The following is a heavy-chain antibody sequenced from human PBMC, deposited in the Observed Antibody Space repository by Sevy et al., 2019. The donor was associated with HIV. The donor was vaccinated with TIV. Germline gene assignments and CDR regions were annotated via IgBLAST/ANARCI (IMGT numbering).Heavy chain of an antibody. CDR1: GFTFSSYS. V-gene: IGHV3-21*01. CDR2: ISSSSSYI. CDR3: ARTPVAGTLGWFDP. D-gene: IGHD6-19*01. J-gene: IGHJ5*02. Sequence: GGSLRLSCAASGFTFSSYSMNWVRQAPGKGLEWVSSISSSSSYIYYADSVKGRFTISRDNAKNSLYLQMNSLGAEDTAGYYCARTPVAGTLGWFDPWGQGTLVTVSS.